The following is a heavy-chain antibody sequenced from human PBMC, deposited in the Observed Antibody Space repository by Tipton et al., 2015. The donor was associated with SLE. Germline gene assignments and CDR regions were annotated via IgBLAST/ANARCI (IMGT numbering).Heavy chain of an antibody. J-gene: IGHJ5*02. Sequence: GLVKPSETLSLTCAVSGYSISSGYYWGWIRQPPGKGLEWIGSIYQSGSTYYNLSLKSRVTISVDTSKNQFSLKLSSVTAADTAVYYCARHEAGGYDFWSDYVWFDPWGQGTLVTVSS. D-gene: IGHD3-3*01. V-gene: IGHV4-38-2*01. CDR2: IYQSGST. CDR3: ARHEAGGYDFWSDYVWFDP. CDR1: GYSISSGYY.